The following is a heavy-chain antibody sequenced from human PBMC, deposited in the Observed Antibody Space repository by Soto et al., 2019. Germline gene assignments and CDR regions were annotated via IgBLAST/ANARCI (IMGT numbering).Heavy chain of an antibody. V-gene: IGHV3-9*01. J-gene: IGHJ1*01. CDR3: AKDIGYGVFEYFQH. CDR2: ISWNSGSI. CDR1: GFTFDDYA. Sequence: EVQLVESGGGLVQPGRSLRLSCAASGFTFDDYAMHWVRQAPGKGLEWVSGISWNSGSIGYADSVKGRFTISRDNAKNSLYLQRNSLRAEDTALYYCAKDIGYGVFEYFQHWGQGTLVTVSS. D-gene: IGHD4-17*01.